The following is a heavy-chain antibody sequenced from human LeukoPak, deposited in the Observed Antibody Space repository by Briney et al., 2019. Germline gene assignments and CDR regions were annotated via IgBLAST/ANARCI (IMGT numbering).Heavy chain of an antibody. CDR2: VDHTGST. CDR3: ARGLRQWLAARYNWFDP. J-gene: IGHJ5*02. D-gene: IGHD6-19*01. Sequence: PSETLSLTCSVSDDSITMYYWTWIRQPPGKGLEWIGYVDHTGSTNFNPSLNGRVSISRDTTKNLFSLKLSSVTAADTAVYYCARGLRQWLAARYNWFDPWGQGTLVTVSS. V-gene: IGHV4-59*12. CDR1: DDSITMYY.